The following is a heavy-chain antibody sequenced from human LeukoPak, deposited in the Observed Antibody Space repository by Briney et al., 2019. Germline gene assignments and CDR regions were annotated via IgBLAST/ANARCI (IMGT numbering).Heavy chain of an antibody. Sequence: GGSLRLSCAASGFTFSSYAMSWVRQAPGKGLEWVSAISGSGGSTYYADSVKGRFTISRDNSKNTLYLQMNSLRAEDTAVYYCAKVGPRARGVIHYFDYWGQGTLVTVSS. V-gene: IGHV3-23*01. CDR2: ISGSGGST. D-gene: IGHD3-10*01. J-gene: IGHJ4*02. CDR3: AKVGPRARGVIHYFDY. CDR1: GFTFSSYA.